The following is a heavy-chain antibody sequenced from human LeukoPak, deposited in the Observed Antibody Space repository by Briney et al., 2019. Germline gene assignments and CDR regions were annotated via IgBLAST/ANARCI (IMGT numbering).Heavy chain of an antibody. J-gene: IGHJ4*02. Sequence: ASVKVSCKASGYTFTGYYMHWVRQAPGQGFEWMGWINPNSGGTNYAQKFQGWVTMTRDTSISTAYMELSRLRSDDTAVYYCARLAYCGGDCYRFDCWGQGTLVTVSS. V-gene: IGHV1-2*04. D-gene: IGHD2-21*02. CDR2: INPNSGGT. CDR3: ARLAYCGGDCYRFDC. CDR1: GYTFTGYY.